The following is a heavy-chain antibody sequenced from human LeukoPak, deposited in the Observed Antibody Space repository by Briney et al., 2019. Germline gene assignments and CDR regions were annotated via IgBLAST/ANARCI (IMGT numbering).Heavy chain of an antibody. D-gene: IGHD6-6*01. Sequence: PSETLSLTCAVYGGSFSGYYWSWIRQPPGKGLEWIREINHSGSTNYSPSLKSRVTISVDTSKNQFSLKLSSVTAADTAVYYCARLNPWYSSSSYFDYWGQGTLVTVSS. CDR2: INHSGST. J-gene: IGHJ4*02. CDR1: GGSFSGYY. V-gene: IGHV4-34*01. CDR3: ARLNPWYSSSSYFDY.